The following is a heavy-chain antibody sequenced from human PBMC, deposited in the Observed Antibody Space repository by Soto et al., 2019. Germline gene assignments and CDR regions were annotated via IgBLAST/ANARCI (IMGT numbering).Heavy chain of an antibody. J-gene: IGHJ4*02. V-gene: IGHV3-23*01. CDR2: VSASGLNT. CDR1: GFTFSTYA. CDR3: ANDRPRRTSGYFFEY. Sequence: EVQLLESGGKLVQPGGSLTLSCAASGFTFSTYAMAWVRQAPGKGLEWVSGVSASGLNTDYADPVKGRFYISRDNSKNTVSLHMNSLRAEDTGLYYCANDRPRRTSGYFFEYWGQGTPVTVSS. D-gene: IGHD1-1*01.